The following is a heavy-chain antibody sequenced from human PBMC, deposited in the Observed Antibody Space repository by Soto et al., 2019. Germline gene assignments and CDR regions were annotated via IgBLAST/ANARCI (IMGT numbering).Heavy chain of an antibody. V-gene: IGHV1-2*02. Sequence: ASVKVSCKASGYTFTGYFMHWVRQAPGQGLEWMGWINPYSGGADYAQSFQGRVTMTRDTSISTVCMELSRLRFDDTAVYYCATPISGAYYNSPIDTWGQGTVVTVSS. D-gene: IGHD3-10*01. J-gene: IGHJ5*02. CDR3: ATPISGAYYNSPIDT. CDR1: GYTFTGYF. CDR2: INPYSGGA.